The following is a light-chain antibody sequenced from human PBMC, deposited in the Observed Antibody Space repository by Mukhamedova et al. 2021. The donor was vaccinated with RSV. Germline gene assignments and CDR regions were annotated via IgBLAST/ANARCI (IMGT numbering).Light chain of an antibody. V-gene: IGKV3D-15*01. CDR1: SVSSN. J-gene: IGKJ3*01. Sequence: SVSSNLAWYQQKPGQAPRLLIYGASTRATGIPARFSGSGSGTEFTLTISSLQSEDFAVYYCQQYNKWPETFGPGTKVDIK. CDR3: QQYNKWPET. CDR2: GAS.